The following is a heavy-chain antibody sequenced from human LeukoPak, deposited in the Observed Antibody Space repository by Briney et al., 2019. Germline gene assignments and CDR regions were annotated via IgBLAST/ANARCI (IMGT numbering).Heavy chain of an antibody. Sequence: GGSLRLSCAASGFTFSSYAMSWVRQAPGKGLEWVSAISGSGGSSYYADSVKGRFTISRDNSKNTLYLQMNSLRAEDTAVYYCARDKRTDSSGYHSDAFDIWGQGTMVTVSS. CDR1: GFTFSSYA. CDR2: ISGSGGSS. D-gene: IGHD3-22*01. V-gene: IGHV3-23*01. CDR3: ARDKRTDSSGYHSDAFDI. J-gene: IGHJ3*02.